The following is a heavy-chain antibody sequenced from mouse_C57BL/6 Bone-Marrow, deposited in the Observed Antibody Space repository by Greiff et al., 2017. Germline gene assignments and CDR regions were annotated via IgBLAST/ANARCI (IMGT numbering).Heavy chain of an antibody. CDR1: GYTFTDYE. CDR3: TRKGDGSSYPYAMDY. D-gene: IGHD1-1*01. J-gene: IGHJ4*01. V-gene: IGHV1-15*01. CDR2: IDPETGGT. Sequence: QVQLQQSGAELVRPGASVTLSCKASGYTFTDYEMHWVKQTPVHGLEWIGAIDPETGGTAYNQKFKGKAILTADKSSSTAYMELRSLTSEDSAVYYCTRKGDGSSYPYAMDYWGKGTSVTVSS.